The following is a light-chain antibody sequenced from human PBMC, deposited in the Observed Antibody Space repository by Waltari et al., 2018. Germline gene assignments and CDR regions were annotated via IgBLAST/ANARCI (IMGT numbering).Light chain of an antibody. V-gene: IGKV4-1*01. CDR2: WSS. Sequence: DIVMTQSPDSLAVSLGERATSNRKASQSVLNSSNNKNYLAWYQQKAGQPPKLLIYWSSIRESGVPDRFSGSGSGTYFTLTIASLQAEDVAVYYCQQYYSAPLTFGGGTKVEIK. CDR3: QQYYSAPLT. CDR1: QSVLNSSNNKNY. J-gene: IGKJ4*01.